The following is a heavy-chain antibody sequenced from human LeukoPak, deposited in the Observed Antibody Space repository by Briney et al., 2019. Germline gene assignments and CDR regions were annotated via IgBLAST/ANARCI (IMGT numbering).Heavy chain of an antibody. CDR2: IYHSGST. Sequence: NSSQTLSLTCAVSGGSISSGGYSWSWIRPPPGKGLEWIGYIYHSGSTYYTPSLKSRVTISVDRSKNQFSLKLSSVTAAATAVYYCARGSVVVTPFDYWGQGTLVTVSS. CDR1: GGSISSGGYS. J-gene: IGHJ4*02. V-gene: IGHV4-30-2*01. D-gene: IGHD3-22*01. CDR3: ARGSVVVTPFDY.